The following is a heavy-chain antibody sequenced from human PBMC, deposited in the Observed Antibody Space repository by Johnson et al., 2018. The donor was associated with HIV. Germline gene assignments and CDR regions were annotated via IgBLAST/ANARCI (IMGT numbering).Heavy chain of an antibody. J-gene: IGHJ3*02. CDR2: IYSGGST. D-gene: IGHD3-22*01. Sequence: MLLVESGGGLVQPGGSLRLSCAASGFTVSSNYMSWVRQAPGKGLEWVSVIYSGGSTYYADSVKGRFTISRDNSKNTLYLQMNSLRAEDTAAYYCARGPPMMVVVFGAFDIWGQGTMFTVSS. CDR1: GFTVSSNY. CDR3: ARGPPMMVVVFGAFDI. V-gene: IGHV3-66*01.